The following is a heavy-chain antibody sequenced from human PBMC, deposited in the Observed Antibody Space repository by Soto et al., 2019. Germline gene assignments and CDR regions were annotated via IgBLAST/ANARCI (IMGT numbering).Heavy chain of an antibody. CDR1: TFTFTGYA. CDR3: ATIKGGSYYFDY. J-gene: IGHJ4*02. Sequence: GSLRLSCAASTFTFTGYAMSWVRQAPGKGLEWVSGISSSSDNTYYADSVKGRFTISRDNSKNTLYVQMNSVRAEDTAVYYCATIKGGSYYFDYWGQGTLVTVS. D-gene: IGHD1-26*01. V-gene: IGHV3-23*01. CDR2: ISSSSDNT.